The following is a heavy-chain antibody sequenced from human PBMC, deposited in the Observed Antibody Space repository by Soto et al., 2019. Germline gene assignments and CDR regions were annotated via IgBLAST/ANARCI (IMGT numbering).Heavy chain of an antibody. CDR3: TREQYFSGGSCHPLNY. Sequence: GGSLRLSCTAPGLTLGHYGMSWFRQAPGKGMEWVGFIRSKAYGGTTEYAASVKGRFTISRDDSKSIAYLQMNSLKTEDTAVYYCTREQYFSGGSCHPLNYWAQGTLVTFS. D-gene: IGHD2-15*01. J-gene: IGHJ4*02. V-gene: IGHV3-49*03. CDR2: IRSKAYGGTT. CDR1: GLTLGHYG.